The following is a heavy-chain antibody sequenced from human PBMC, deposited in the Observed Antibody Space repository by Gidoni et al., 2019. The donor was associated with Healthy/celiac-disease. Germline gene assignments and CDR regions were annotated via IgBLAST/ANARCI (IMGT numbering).Heavy chain of an antibody. CDR3: TTGTGTTRTNWFDP. CDR1: DVTFCHAW. D-gene: IGHD1-7*01. V-gene: IGHV3-15*01. J-gene: IGHJ5*02. Sequence: EVQLVESGGGLVKLGGSLRLSCAAPDVTFCHAWMSWVRQAPGKGLEWVGRIKSKTDGGTTDYAAPVKGRFTISRDDSKNTLYLQMNSLKTEDTAVYYCTTGTGTTRTNWFDPWGQGTLVTVSS. CDR2: IKSKTDGGTT.